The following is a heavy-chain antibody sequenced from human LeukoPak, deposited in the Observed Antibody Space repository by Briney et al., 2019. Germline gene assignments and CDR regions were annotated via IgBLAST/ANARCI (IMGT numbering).Heavy chain of an antibody. V-gene: IGHV5-51*01. J-gene: IGHJ6*02. CDR1: GYSFTSYW. CDR2: IYPGDSDT. CDR3: ARPTLDYNYYHGMDV. Sequence: GESLKISCKGSGYSFTSYWIGWVRQMPRKGLEWMGIIYPGDSDTRYSPSFQGQVTISADKSIRTAYLQWSSLKASDTAMYYCARPTLDYNYYHGMDVWGQGTTVTVSS. D-gene: IGHD3-10*01.